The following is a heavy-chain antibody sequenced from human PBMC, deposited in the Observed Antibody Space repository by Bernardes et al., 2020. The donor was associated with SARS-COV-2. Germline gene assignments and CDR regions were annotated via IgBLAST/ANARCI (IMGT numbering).Heavy chain of an antibody. Sequence: ASVKVSCNVSGYTLTELSMHWVRQAPGKGLEWMGGFDPEDGETIYAQKFQGRVTMTEDTSTDTAYMELSSLRSEDTAVYYCATDQRYYDILTGRTYYYGMDVWGQGTTVTVSS. CDR2: FDPEDGET. V-gene: IGHV1-24*01. D-gene: IGHD3-9*01. CDR3: ATDQRYYDILTGRTYYYGMDV. J-gene: IGHJ6*02. CDR1: GYTLTELS.